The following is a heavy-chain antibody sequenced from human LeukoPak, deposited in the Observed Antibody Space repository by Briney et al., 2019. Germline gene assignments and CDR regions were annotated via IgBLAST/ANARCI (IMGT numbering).Heavy chain of an antibody. V-gene: IGHV3-7*01. D-gene: IGHD3-22*01. CDR1: AFTFSNYW. Sequence: GRSLRLSCADSAFTFSNYWMGWVRQAPGKGLEWVANIKQDGSEKYYVDSVKGRFTISRDNAKNSLYLQMNSLRAEDTAVYYCAKEGGSGYFAHWGQGTLVTVSS. CDR2: IKQDGSEK. CDR3: AKEGGSGYFAH. J-gene: IGHJ5*02.